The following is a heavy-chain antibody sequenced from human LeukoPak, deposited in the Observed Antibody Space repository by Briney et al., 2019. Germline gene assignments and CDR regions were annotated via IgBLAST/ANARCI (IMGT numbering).Heavy chain of an antibody. D-gene: IGHD3-10*01. J-gene: IGHJ4*02. CDR2: IRSSGSTK. V-gene: IGHV3-48*02. CDR1: GFTFNSNS. Sequence: GGSLRLSCEASGFTFNSNSMNWVRQAPGRGLEGVSYIRSSGSTKDYADSVKGRFTISRDNAKNLLFLEMNSLRDEDTAVYYCARDKRQKSGPKRYFDYWGQGTLVTVSS. CDR3: ARDKRQKSGPKRYFDY.